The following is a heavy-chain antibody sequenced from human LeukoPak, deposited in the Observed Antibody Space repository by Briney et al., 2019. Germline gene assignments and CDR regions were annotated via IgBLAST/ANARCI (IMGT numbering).Heavy chain of an antibody. CDR3: ARGWLEQLFDS. J-gene: IGHJ4*02. CDR2: IYWSGRT. D-gene: IGHD5-24*01. V-gene: IGHV4-4*02. CDR1: GVSISSNLW. Sequence: SETLSLTCAVSGVSISSNLWWTWVRQPPGKGLEWIGYIYWSGRTHYNPSLKSRVTISVDTSKNEFSLNLNSVTAADTAVYYCARGWLEQLFDSWGQGTLVTVSS.